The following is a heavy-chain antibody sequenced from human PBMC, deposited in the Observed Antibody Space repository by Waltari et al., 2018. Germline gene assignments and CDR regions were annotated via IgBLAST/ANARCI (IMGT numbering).Heavy chain of an antibody. CDR3: ARRGDWLPLDAFDI. CDR2: IYPSGDT. D-gene: IGHD2-15*01. V-gene: IGHV4-39*02. CDR1: GDSISRSSYY. J-gene: IGHJ3*02. Sequence: QLQLQESGPGLVKSSETLSLTCAVSGDSISRSSYYWVWLRQPPGKEIEWIGTIYPSGDTYYHGSRESRVRMSRARSTNHLSMALRSVTAADTAVYYCARRGDWLPLDAFDIWGQGTVVTVSS.